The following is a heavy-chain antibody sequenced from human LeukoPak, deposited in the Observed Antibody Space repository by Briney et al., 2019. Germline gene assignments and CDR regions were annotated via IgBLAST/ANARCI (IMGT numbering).Heavy chain of an antibody. CDR1: GGSISSYY. D-gene: IGHD4-17*01. Sequence: PSETLSLTCTVSGGSISSYYWSWIRQPPGKGLEWIGYIYYSGSTNYNPSLKSRVTISVDTSKNQFSLKLSSVTAADTAVYYCARLPTTVTTSAYDAFDIWGRGTMVTVSS. CDR2: IYYSGST. J-gene: IGHJ3*02. V-gene: IGHV4-59*08. CDR3: ARLPTTVTTSAYDAFDI.